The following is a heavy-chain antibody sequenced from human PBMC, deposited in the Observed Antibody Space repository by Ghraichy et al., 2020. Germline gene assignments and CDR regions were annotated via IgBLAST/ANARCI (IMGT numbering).Heavy chain of an antibody. J-gene: IGHJ4*02. CDR3: AKDMEEQQLDLFDY. D-gene: IGHD6-13*01. CDR1: GFTFDDYT. Sequence: GGSLRLSCAASGFTFDDYTMHWVRQAPGKGLEWVSLISWDGGSTYYADSVKGRFTISRDNSKNSLYLQMNSLRTEDTALYYCAKDMEEQQLDLFDYWGQGTLVTVSS. V-gene: IGHV3-43*01. CDR2: ISWDGGST.